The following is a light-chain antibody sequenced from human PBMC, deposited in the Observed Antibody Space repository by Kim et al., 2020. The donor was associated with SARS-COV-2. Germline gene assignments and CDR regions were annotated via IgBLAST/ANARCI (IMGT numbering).Light chain of an antibody. CDR2: SNN. Sequence: QSVLTQPPSASGTPGQRVTISCSGSSSNIGSNTVTWYQQLPGTAPKLLIYSNNQRPSGVPDRFSGSKSGTSASLATSGLQSEDEADYYCAAWDDRLNGHKFGGGTQLTVL. J-gene: IGLJ2*01. V-gene: IGLV1-44*01. CDR1: SSNIGSNT. CDR3: AAWDDRLNGHK.